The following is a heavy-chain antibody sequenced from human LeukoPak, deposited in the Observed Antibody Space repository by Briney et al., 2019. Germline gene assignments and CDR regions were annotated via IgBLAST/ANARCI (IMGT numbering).Heavy chain of an antibody. CDR2: INWNGGST. J-gene: IGHJ3*02. V-gene: IGHV3-20*04. CDR1: GFTFDDYG. CDR3: AIRITIFGVVIPDAFDI. D-gene: IGHD3-3*01. Sequence: GGSLRLSCAASGFTFDDYGMSWVRQAPGKGLEWVSGINWNGGSTGYADSVKGRFTISRDNAKNSLYLQMNSLRAEDTAVYYCAIRITIFGVVIPDAFDIWGQGTMVTVSS.